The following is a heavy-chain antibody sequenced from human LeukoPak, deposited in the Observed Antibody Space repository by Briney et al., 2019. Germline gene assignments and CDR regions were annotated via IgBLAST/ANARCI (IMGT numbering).Heavy chain of an antibody. V-gene: IGHV1-18*01. CDR2: ISTYNGNT. Sequence: ASVKVSCKASGYTFTSYDISWVRQAPGQGLEWMGWISTYNGNTNYAQKLQGRVTMTTDTITTTAYMELRSLRSDDTAVYYCARPYYYDSSGSYYFDYWGQGTLVTVSS. D-gene: IGHD3-22*01. J-gene: IGHJ4*02. CDR1: GYTFTSYD. CDR3: ARPYYYDSSGSYYFDY.